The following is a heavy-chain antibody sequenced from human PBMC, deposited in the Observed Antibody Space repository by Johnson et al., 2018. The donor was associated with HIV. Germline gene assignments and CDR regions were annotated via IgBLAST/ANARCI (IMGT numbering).Heavy chain of an antibody. Sequence: QVQLVESGGGLVKPGGSLRLSCAASGFTVSSNYMSWVRQAPGKGLEWVAVISYDGSEKYFADSVKGRFTISRDNSKNTLYLQMSSLRLEDTALYYCAKDPSSRMGFPGFDIWGPGTMVTVSS. CDR3: AKDPSSRMGFPGFDI. V-gene: IGHV3-30*18. J-gene: IGHJ3*02. D-gene: IGHD2-2*01. CDR1: GFTVSSNY. CDR2: ISYDGSEK.